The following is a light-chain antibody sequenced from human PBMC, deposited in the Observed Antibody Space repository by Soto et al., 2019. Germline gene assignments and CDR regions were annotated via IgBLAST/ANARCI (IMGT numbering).Light chain of an antibody. J-gene: IGLJ1*01. CDR3: SSYAGSNWYV. V-gene: IGLV2-8*01. Sequence: QSVLTQPPSAAGSPGQSVTLSCTGTTSDVGGYNYVSWYQQYPGKTPRLIIYEVSERPSGVPDRFSGSKSGNTASLTVSGLQTADEADYYCSSYAGSNWYVFGTGTKLTVL. CDR1: TSDVGGYNY. CDR2: EVS.